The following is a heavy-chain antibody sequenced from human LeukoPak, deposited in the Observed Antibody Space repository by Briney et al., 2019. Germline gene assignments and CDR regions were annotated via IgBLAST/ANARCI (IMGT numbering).Heavy chain of an antibody. Sequence: SETLSLTCTVSGGSISSSNYYWGRIRQPPGTGLEWIGSIYYSGSTYSNPSLKSRVTISVDTSKNQFSLKLSSVTAADTAVYYCARPTSGSYSAPFDYWGQGTLVTVSS. J-gene: IGHJ4*02. V-gene: IGHV4-39*01. CDR3: ARPTSGSYSAPFDY. D-gene: IGHD1-26*01. CDR2: IYYSGST. CDR1: GGSISSSNYY.